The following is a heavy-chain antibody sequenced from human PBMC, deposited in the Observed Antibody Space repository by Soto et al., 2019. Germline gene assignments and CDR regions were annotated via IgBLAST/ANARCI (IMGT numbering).Heavy chain of an antibody. CDR1: GYTFSTYG. D-gene: IGHD3-3*01. J-gene: IGHJ5*02. V-gene: IGHV1-18*01. CDR2: IGAYNDDT. CDR3: ARDWRGAEGFDP. Sequence: QVQLVQSGAEVKKPGASVKVSCKASGYTFSTYGFSWVRQAPGQGLEWMGWIGAYNDDTNYAQNFQGRVTMTTDTSTTTSYMELWNQTSDDTAVYFCARDWRGAEGFDPWGQGTLVTVSS.